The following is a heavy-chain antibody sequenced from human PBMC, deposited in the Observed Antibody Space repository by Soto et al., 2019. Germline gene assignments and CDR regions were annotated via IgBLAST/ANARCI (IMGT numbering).Heavy chain of an antibody. D-gene: IGHD3-22*01. CDR2: ISYDGSNK. V-gene: IGHV3-30-3*01. Sequence: QVQLVESGGGVVQPGRSLRLSCAASGFTFSSYAMHWVRQAPGKGLEWVAVISYDGSNKYYADSVKGRFTISRDNSKNTLYLQMNSLRAEDTAVYYCARDTYYYDSSGYSPDYWGQGTLVTVSS. CDR3: ARDTYYYDSSGYSPDY. CDR1: GFTFSSYA. J-gene: IGHJ4*02.